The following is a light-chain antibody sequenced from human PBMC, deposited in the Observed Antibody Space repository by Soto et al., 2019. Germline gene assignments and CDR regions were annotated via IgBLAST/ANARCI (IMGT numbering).Light chain of an antibody. V-gene: IGKV1-5*03. CDR2: QAS. CDR1: QSISYW. J-gene: IGKJ2*01. CDR3: QQYNSYPFT. Sequence: DIQMTQSPSTLSASVGDRVTITCRASQSISYWLAWYQQKAGKAPKLLTYQASTLEGGVPSRFSGSGSGTEFTLTISSLQPDDFATYYCQQYNSYPFTFGQGTKVDIK.